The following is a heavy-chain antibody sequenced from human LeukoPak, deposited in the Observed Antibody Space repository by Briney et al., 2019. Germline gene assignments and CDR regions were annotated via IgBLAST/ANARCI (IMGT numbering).Heavy chain of an antibody. D-gene: IGHD3-16*01. J-gene: IGHJ4*02. Sequence: GGSLRLSCAASGFAFIGFEMNWVRQAPGKGPEWIAYIDVTGKKIRYADSVKGRFTISRDNANSSVYLQMNSLRVDDTAVYYCARENYVWGYDYWGQATLVTVSS. CDR1: GFAFIGFE. CDR2: IDVTGKKI. CDR3: ARENYVWGYDY. V-gene: IGHV3-48*03.